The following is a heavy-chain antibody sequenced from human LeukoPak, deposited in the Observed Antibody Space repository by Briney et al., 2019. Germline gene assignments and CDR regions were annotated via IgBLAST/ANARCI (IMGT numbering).Heavy chain of an antibody. J-gene: IGHJ3*01. Sequence: GGSLRLSCAASGFTFSSYWMSWVRQAPGKGLEWVANIKEDGSDKNYVVSVKGRFTISRDNAKNSLYLQMNSLRAEDTAVYYCARISVAGTPLDVFDVWGQGTIVTVSS. CDR1: GFTFSSYW. CDR3: ARISVAGTPLDVFDV. D-gene: IGHD6-19*01. V-gene: IGHV3-7*01. CDR2: IKEDGSDK.